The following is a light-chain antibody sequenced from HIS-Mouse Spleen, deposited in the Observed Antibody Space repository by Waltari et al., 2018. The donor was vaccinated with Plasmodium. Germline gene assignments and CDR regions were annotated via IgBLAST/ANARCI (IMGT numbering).Light chain of an antibody. Sequence: EIVLTQSPATLSLSPVERTTLSCRASQSVSSYLAWYQQKPGQAPRLVIYDASNRATGIPARFSGSGSGTDFTLTISSLEPEDFAVDYCQQRSNWPPYTFGQGTKLEIK. J-gene: IGKJ2*01. CDR2: DAS. V-gene: IGKV3-11*01. CDR1: QSVSSY. CDR3: QQRSNWPPYT.